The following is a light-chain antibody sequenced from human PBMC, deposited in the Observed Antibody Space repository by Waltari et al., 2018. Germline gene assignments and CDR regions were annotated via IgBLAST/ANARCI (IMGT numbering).Light chain of an antibody. J-gene: IGKJ5*01. Sequence: EIVLTQSPATLSLSPGERAILSCRASQSVGSYLAWYQHKPGQAPRRLNYDASNRDTGVPARFSGSGSGTDFTLTISSLEPEDFAVYYCQQRSIWPPITFGQGTILDIK. CDR2: DAS. CDR1: QSVGSY. V-gene: IGKV3-11*01. CDR3: QQRSIWPPIT.